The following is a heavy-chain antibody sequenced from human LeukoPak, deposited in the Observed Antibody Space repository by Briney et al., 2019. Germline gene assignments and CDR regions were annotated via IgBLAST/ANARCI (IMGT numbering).Heavy chain of an antibody. CDR3: AREYCSSSSCYFDY. J-gene: IGHJ4*02. Sequence: SETLSLTCTVSGGSISSSYWGWIRQPPGKGLEWIGYRYYSGSTNYNPSLQSRVTISLDTSKNQFSLKLSSVTAADTAVYYCAREYCSSSSCYFDYWGQGTLVTVSS. CDR1: GGSISSSY. V-gene: IGHV4-59*01. CDR2: RYYSGST. D-gene: IGHD2-2*01.